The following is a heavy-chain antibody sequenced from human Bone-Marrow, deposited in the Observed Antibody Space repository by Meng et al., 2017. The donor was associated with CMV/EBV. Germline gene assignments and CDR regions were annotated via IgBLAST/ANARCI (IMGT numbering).Heavy chain of an antibody. CDR3: ARESYFYETSALGDF. D-gene: IGHD3-22*01. V-gene: IGHV3-74*01. CDR1: GFTFSGYW. Sequence: GESLKISCAASGFTFSGYWMHWVRQAPGKGLVWVSRINGDGSITTYADSVKGRFTISRDNAKNTLCLQMNRLRAADTAVFYCARESYFYETSALGDFWGQGTLVTVSS. J-gene: IGHJ4*02. CDR2: INGDGSIT.